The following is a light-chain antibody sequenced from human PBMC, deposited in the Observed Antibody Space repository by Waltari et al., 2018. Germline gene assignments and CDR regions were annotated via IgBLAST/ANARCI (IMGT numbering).Light chain of an antibody. Sequence: QSALTQPRSVSGSPGQSVTISCTGTSSDVGGYNYVSWYQHRPGKAPKLMIYDVTTRPSGVPDRFSGSKSGNTASLTISGLQAEDDADYYCFSYAGSSIVVFGGGTKLTVL. V-gene: IGLV2-11*01. J-gene: IGLJ2*01. CDR1: SSDVGGYNY. CDR3: FSYAGSSIVV. CDR2: DVT.